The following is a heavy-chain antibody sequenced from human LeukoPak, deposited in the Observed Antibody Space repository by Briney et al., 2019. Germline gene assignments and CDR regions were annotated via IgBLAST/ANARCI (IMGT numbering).Heavy chain of an antibody. D-gene: IGHD3-10*01. CDR1: GYTFTSYG. CDR2: INAGNGNT. V-gene: IGHV1-3*01. Sequence: ASVKVSCKASGYTFTSYGISWVRQAPGQGLEWMGWINAGNGNTKFSQKFQGRVTITRDTSASTAYMELSSLRSEDTAVYYCARGFTPLLTHAFDYWGQGTLVTVSS. J-gene: IGHJ4*02. CDR3: ARGFTPLLTHAFDY.